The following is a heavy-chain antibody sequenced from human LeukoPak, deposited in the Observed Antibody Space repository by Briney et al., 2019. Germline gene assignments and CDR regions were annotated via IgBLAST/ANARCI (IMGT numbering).Heavy chain of an antibody. J-gene: IGHJ3*02. V-gene: IGHV4-59*01. Sequence: SETLSLTCTVSGGSITSYYWSWIRQSPGKGLEWIGYIYYTGSTNYNPSLKSRVAISVDMSKNQFSLKLSSVTAADTAVYYCATRSSGDAFDIWGQGTMVTVSS. CDR2: IYYTGST. CDR3: ATRSSGDAFDI. CDR1: GGSITSYY. D-gene: IGHD6-6*01.